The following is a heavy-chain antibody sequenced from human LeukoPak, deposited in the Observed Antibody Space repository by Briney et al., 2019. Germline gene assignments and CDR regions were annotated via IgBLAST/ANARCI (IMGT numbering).Heavy chain of an antibody. CDR1: GFTFRTYA. CDR3: VARTDF. CDR2: ISVDGSNK. V-gene: IGHV3-30*04. Sequence: PGGSLRLSCAASGFTFRTYAMHWVRQAPGKGLEWVAVISVDGSNKYYADSVKGRFTISRDNSKNTLYMQMNSLRAEDTAVYYCVARTDFWGQGTLVTVSS. J-gene: IGHJ4*02.